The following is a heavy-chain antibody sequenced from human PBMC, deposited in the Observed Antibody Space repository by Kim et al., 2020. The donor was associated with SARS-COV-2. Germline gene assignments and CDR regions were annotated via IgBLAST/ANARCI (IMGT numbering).Heavy chain of an antibody. J-gene: IGHJ4*02. CDR3: ASALGH. D-gene: IGHD3-16*02. Sequence: IRARTNYTPSLQSRVTMSVDMYKNQFSLKLSSVTGADTAVYYCASALGHWGQGTLVTVSS. V-gene: IGHV4-4*07. CDR2: IRART.